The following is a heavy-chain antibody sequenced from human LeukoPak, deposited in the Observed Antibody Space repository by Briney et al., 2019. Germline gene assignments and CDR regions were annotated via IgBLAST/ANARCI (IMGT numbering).Heavy chain of an antibody. CDR2: INQEGSEK. CDR1: GFTFSSYW. J-gene: IGHJ4*02. Sequence: ESGGSLRLSCAASGFTFSSYWMSWVRQTPGKGLEWVANINQEGSEKWSVDSVKGRFTISRDNAKNSLYLQMNSLRAEDTAVYYCARIAVAGHFDFWGQGTLVTVSS. V-gene: IGHV3-7*01. CDR3: ARIAVAGHFDF. D-gene: IGHD6-19*01.